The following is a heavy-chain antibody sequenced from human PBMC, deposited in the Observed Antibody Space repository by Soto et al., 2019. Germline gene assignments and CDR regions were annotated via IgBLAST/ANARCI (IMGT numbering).Heavy chain of an antibody. CDR1: GGSISETYW. Sequence: QVQLQESGPGLVEPSETLSLTCAVSGGSISETYWWSWVRQPPGKGLEWIGEISYRGTTHYNSSLRTRVTIAMDTSRKQISLTLISVTAADSASYYCARQIGVTGTRGFDHWGQGTLVSVSS. V-gene: IGHV4-4*02. CDR3: ARQIGVTGTRGFDH. D-gene: IGHD6-19*01. CDR2: ISYRGTT. J-gene: IGHJ4*02.